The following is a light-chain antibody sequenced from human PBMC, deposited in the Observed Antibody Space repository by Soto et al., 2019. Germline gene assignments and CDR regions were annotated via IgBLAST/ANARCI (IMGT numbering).Light chain of an antibody. V-gene: IGKV3-20*01. J-gene: IGKJ1*01. CDR2: GGS. Sequence: EIVLTQSPGTLYFSPGERATLSSRASQSVSSNHLAWYQQKPGQAPRLLIYGGSSRATGIPVRFSGSGSETDFTLTITRLEPEDFAMYYCQQYSSSRTFGQGTKVDIK. CDR1: QSVSSNH. CDR3: QQYSSSRT.